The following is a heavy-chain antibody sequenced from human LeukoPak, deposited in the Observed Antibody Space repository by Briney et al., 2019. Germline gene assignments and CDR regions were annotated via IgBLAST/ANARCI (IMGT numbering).Heavy chain of an antibody. D-gene: IGHD2-15*01. J-gene: IGHJ4*02. CDR3: TRDVLLRGYTTTWGFDY. Sequence: GGSLRLSCAASGFTFSSYGMSWVRQAPGKGLEWVSAISGSGGSTYYADSVKGRFTLSRDNAKNSLYLQMNSLRAEDTAVYYCTRDVLLRGYTTTWGFDYWGQGTLVTVSS. V-gene: IGHV3-23*01. CDR2: ISGSGGST. CDR1: GFTFSSYG.